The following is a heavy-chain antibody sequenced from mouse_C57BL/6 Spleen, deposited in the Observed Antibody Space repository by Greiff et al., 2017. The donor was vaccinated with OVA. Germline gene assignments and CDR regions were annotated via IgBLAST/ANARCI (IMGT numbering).Heavy chain of an antibody. D-gene: IGHD1-1*01. Sequence: DVKLVESEGGLVQPGSSMKLSCTASGFTFSDYYMAWVRQVPEKGLEWVANINYDGSSTYYLDSLKSRFLISGDNAKNILYLQMSSRKSEDTATYDCARGAVDLCWYFDVWGTGTTVTVSS. J-gene: IGHJ1*03. CDR1: GFTFSDYY. CDR3: ARGAVDLCWYFDV. V-gene: IGHV5-16*01. CDR2: INYDGSST.